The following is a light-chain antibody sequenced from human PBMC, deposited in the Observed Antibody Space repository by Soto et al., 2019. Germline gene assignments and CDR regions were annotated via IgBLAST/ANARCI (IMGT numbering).Light chain of an antibody. CDR2: GAS. V-gene: IGKV3-20*01. CDR1: QDVTSNY. J-gene: IGKJ1*01. CDR3: QQYETPFRT. Sequence: EIVLTQSPGTLSLSPGERATLSCRASQDVTSNYLAWYQQTPGQAPRLLIYGASSRATGIPDRFSASGSGTDFTLTISRLEPEDFGVYYCQQYETPFRTFGQGTKVEFQ.